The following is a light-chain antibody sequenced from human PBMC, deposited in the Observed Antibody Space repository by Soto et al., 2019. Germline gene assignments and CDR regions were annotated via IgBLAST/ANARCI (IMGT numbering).Light chain of an antibody. J-gene: IGKJ1*01. Sequence: DIQMTQSPSSLCASVGARVTITCRASQSISSYLNWYQQKPGKAPKLLIYAASSLQSGVPSRFSGSGSGTDFTLTISSLQPEDFATYYCQQSYSTPQAFGQGTK. CDR3: QQSYSTPQA. CDR2: AAS. V-gene: IGKV1-39*01. CDR1: QSISSY.